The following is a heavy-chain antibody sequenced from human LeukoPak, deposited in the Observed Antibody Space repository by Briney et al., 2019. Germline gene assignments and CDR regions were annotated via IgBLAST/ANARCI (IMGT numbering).Heavy chain of an antibody. CDR3: ARDLDGSRDK. D-gene: IGHD3-9*01. J-gene: IGHJ4*02. Sequence: GGSLRLSCVDSEFTFSSYWMHWVRQAPGEGLVWVSRINTDGSTTDYADSVKGRFTISRDNAKNTLYLQMNSLRAEDTAVYYCARDLDGSRDKWGQGTLVTVSS. CDR2: INTDGSTT. CDR1: EFTFSSYW. V-gene: IGHV3-74*01.